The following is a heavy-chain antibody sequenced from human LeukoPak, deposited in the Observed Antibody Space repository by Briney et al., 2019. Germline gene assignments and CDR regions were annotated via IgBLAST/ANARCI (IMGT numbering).Heavy chain of an antibody. D-gene: IGHD6-13*01. CDR3: ARARDSSSSIRKDNWFDP. J-gene: IGHJ5*02. Sequence: ASVKVSCKASGYTFTGYYMHWVRQAPGQGLEWMGWINPNSGGTNYAQKFQGRVTMTRDTSISTAYMELSRLRSDDTAVYYCARARDSSSSIRKDNWFDPWGQGTLVTVSS. CDR2: INPNSGGT. CDR1: GYTFTGYY. V-gene: IGHV1-2*02.